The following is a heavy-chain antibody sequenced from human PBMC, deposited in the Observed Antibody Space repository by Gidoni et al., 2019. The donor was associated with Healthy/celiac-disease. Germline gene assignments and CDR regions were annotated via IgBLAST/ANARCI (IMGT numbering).Heavy chain of an antibody. CDR2: IYTSGST. CDR3: ARGHNWKGFDY. J-gene: IGHJ4*02. V-gene: IGHV4-61*02. CDR1: GGSLSSGRYY. Sequence: QVQLQESGPGLVKPSQTLSLTCTVSGGSLSSGRYYWSWIRQPAGKGLEWIGRIYTSGSTNYNPSLKSRVTISVDTSKNQFSLKLSSVTAADTAVYYCARGHNWKGFDYWGQGTLVTVSS. D-gene: IGHD1-20*01.